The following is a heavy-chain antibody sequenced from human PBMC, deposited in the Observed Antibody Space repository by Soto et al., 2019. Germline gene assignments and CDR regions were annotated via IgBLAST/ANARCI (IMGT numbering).Heavy chain of an antibody. CDR2: ISGSGNTT. J-gene: IGHJ4*02. CDR3: AKDLSSSWYPQY. D-gene: IGHD6-13*01. V-gene: IGHV3-23*01. CDR1: GFTFSSYA. Sequence: EVQLLESGGGLVQPGGSLRLSCADSGFTFSSYAMTWVRRAPGKGLEWVSAISGSGNTTYYADSVKGRFTISRDSSKNTLYLQMNSLRAKDTAVYFCAKDLSSSWYPQYWGQGTLVTVSS.